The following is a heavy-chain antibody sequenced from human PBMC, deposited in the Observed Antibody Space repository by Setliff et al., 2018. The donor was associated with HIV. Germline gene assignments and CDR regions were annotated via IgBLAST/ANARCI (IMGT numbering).Heavy chain of an antibody. V-gene: IGHV5-10-1*01. CDR1: GYSFTNYW. CDR2: IDPSDSYT. CDR3: ARHEDWGPLDF. D-gene: IGHD7-27*01. Sequence: GESLKISCKGSGYSFTNYWISWVRQMSGKGLEWMGRIDPSDSYTHYSTSFQGQVTISADKSISTVYLLWSSLKASDTAIYYCARHEDWGPLDFWGQGTLVTVSS. J-gene: IGHJ4*02.